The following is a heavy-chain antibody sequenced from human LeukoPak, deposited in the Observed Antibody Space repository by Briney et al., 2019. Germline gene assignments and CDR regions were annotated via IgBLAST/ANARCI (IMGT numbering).Heavy chain of an antibody. D-gene: IGHD6-13*01. Sequence: SETLSLTCTVSGGSISSYYWSWIRPPPGKGLEWIGYIYYSGSTNYNPSLKSRVTIPVDTSKNQFSLKLSSVTAADTAVYYCASSSWNQKTDAFDIWGQGTMVTVSS. CDR3: ASSSWNQKTDAFDI. CDR2: IYYSGST. J-gene: IGHJ3*02. CDR1: GGSISSYY. V-gene: IGHV4-59*08.